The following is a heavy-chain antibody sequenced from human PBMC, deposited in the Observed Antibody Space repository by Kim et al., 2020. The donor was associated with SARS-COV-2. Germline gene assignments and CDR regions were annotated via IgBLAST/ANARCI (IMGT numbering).Heavy chain of an antibody. V-gene: IGHV4-39*01. D-gene: IGHD2-8*01. Sequence: YNPSLKSRVTISLDTSKNQFFLGLSSVTAADTAEFYCVRQKGARTYYLDSWGQGTLVTVSS. J-gene: IGHJ4*02. CDR3: VRQKGARTYYLDS.